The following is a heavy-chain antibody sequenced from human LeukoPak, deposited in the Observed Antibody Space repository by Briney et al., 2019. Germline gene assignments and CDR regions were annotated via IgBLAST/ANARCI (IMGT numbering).Heavy chain of an antibody. CDR1: GYTFTGYY. D-gene: IGHD3-10*01. Sequence: ASVKVSCKASGYTFTGYYMHCVRQAPGQGLEWMGWINPNSGGTNYAQKFQGRVTMTRDTSISTAYMELSRLRSDDTAVYYCARLLWFGELNPDFDYWGQGTLVTVSS. CDR2: INPNSGGT. CDR3: ARLLWFGELNPDFDY. J-gene: IGHJ4*02. V-gene: IGHV1-2*02.